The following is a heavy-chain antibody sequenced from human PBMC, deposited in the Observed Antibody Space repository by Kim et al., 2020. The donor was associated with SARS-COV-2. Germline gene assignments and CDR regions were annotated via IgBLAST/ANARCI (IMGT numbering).Heavy chain of an antibody. CDR1: GFAFGTHS. V-gene: IGHV3-21*01. CDR2: IGGSTNYI. Sequence: GGSLRLSCAASGFAFGTHSMNWVRQAQGKGLEWVSSIGGSTNYINYADAVKGRLTISRENAKNSLYLQMSSLRAEDTAVYYCARGGYCSSTSCYFYYYALDVWGQGTTVTVSS. D-gene: IGHD2-2*01. J-gene: IGHJ6*02. CDR3: ARGGYCSSTSCYFYYYALDV.